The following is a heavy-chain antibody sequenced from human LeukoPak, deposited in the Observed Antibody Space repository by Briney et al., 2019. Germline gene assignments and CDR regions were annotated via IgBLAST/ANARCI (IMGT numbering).Heavy chain of an antibody. CDR2: ISSSGTYI. D-gene: IGHD3-16*02. Sequence: GGSLRLSCAASGYTFSDYSVNWVRQVPGKGLEWVSSISSSGTYIYYADSVKGRFTISRDNAKNSLFLQMDSLRAEDTAVYYCVSGNDPDYVWGTYRFEAFEFWGEGTM. J-gene: IGHJ3*01. V-gene: IGHV3-21*01. CDR1: GYTFSDYS. CDR3: VSGNDPDYVWGTYRFEAFEF.